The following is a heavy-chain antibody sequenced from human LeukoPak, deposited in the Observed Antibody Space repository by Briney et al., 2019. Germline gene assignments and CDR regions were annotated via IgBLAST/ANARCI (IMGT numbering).Heavy chain of an antibody. V-gene: IGHV4-34*01. Sequence: SETLSLTCAVYGGSFSGYYWSWIRQPPGKGLEWIGEINHSGSTNYNPSLKSRVTISVDTSKNQFSLKLSSVTAADTAVYYCARDFWSGYTYYYYGMDVWGQGTTVTVSS. CDR3: ARDFWSGYTYYYYGMDV. CDR1: GGSFSGYY. CDR2: INHSGST. D-gene: IGHD3-3*01. J-gene: IGHJ6*02.